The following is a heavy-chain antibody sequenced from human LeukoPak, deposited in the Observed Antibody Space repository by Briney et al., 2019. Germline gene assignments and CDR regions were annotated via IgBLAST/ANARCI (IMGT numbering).Heavy chain of an antibody. CDR2: ISGSGGSI. J-gene: IGHJ3*02. D-gene: IGHD3-22*01. CDR3: AKDQPQNYYDSSGDDFPDAFDI. CDR1: GFTFSSYA. V-gene: IGHV3-23*01. Sequence: GGSLRLSCAASGFTFSSYAMSWVRQAPGKGLEWVSAISGSGGSIYYADSVKGRFTISRDNAKNTLYLQMNSLKAEDTAVYYCAKDQPQNYYDSSGDDFPDAFDIWGQGTMVTVSS.